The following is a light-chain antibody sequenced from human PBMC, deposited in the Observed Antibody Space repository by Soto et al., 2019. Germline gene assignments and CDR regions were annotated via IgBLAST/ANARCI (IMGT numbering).Light chain of an antibody. CDR3: SSYAGSTNLI. CDR2: EVS. Sequence: QSALTQPPSASGSPGQSVTISCTGTRSDVGGHNYVSWYQQYPGKAPKLMIYEVSKRPSGVPDRFSGSKSVNTASLTVSGLQADDEADYYCSSYAGSTNLIFGGGTKLTVL. V-gene: IGLV2-8*01. J-gene: IGLJ2*01. CDR1: RSDVGGHNY.